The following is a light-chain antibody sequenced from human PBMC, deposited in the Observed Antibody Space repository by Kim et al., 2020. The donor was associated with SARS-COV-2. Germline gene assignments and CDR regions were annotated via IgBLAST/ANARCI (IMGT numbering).Light chain of an antibody. CDR1: QPISSN. Sequence: PVSPAESATLSCRSSQPISSNFAWYQQRPGQAPRLLISGPSTRATGTPARFSGSGSGTEFTLTISSLQSEDVAVYYCQHYDNRVTFGGGTKVDIK. J-gene: IGKJ4*01. CDR3: QHYDNRVT. V-gene: IGKV3-15*01. CDR2: GPS.